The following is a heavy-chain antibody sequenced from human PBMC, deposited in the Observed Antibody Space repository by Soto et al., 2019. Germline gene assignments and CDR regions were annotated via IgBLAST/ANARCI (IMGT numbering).Heavy chain of an antibody. CDR3: ASGDYYDSSGYWAKQTQVYYYGMDV. Sequence: QVQLQQWGAGLLKPSETLSLTCAVYGGSFSGYYWSWIRQPPGKGLEWIGEINHSGSTNYNPSLKSRVTISVETSKNQFSLKLSSVTAADTAVYYCASGDYYDSSGYWAKQTQVYYYGMDVWGQGTTVTVSS. V-gene: IGHV4-34*01. CDR2: INHSGST. J-gene: IGHJ6*02. D-gene: IGHD3-22*01. CDR1: GGSFSGYY.